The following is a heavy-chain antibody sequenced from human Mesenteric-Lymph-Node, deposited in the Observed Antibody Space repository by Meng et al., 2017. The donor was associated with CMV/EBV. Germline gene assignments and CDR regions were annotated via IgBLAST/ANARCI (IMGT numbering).Heavy chain of an antibody. J-gene: IGHJ5*02. CDR2: IYYSGST. CDR3: ARRSGGKGKRFDP. D-gene: IGHD2-15*01. CDR1: GGSISSSSYY. V-gene: IGHV4-39*01. Sequence: SETLSLTCTVSGGSISSSSYYWGWIRQPPGKGLEWIGSIYYSGSTYYNPSLKSRATISVDTSKNQFSLKLSSVTAADTAVYYCARRSGGKGKRFDPWGQGTLVTVSS.